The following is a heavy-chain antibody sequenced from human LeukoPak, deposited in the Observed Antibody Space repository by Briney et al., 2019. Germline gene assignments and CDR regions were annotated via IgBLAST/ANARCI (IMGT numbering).Heavy chain of an antibody. CDR3: ARYYYGSGTSFAP. J-gene: IGHJ5*02. V-gene: IGHV3-48*03. D-gene: IGHD3-10*01. Sequence: GGSLRLSCAASGFTFSSYEMNWVRQAPGKGLEWVSYISSSGSTIYYADSVKGRFTISRDNAKNSLYLQMSSLRAEDTAVFYCARYYYGSGTSFAPWGQGTLVTGPS. CDR2: ISSSGSTI. CDR1: GFTFSSYE.